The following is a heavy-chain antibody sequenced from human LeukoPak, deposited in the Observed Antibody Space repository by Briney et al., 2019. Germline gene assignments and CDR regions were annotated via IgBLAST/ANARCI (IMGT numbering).Heavy chain of an antibody. CDR3: TRDSGYNAFDI. CDR2: ITGTSDYV. Sequence: PGGSLRLSCAASGFSFSSYSMNWVRQAPGKGLEWVSSITGTSDYVYYADSVKGRFTISRDNAKNSLFLQMNSLRGEDTAVYYCTRDSGYNAFDIWGQGTMVTVSS. J-gene: IGHJ3*02. CDR1: GFSFSSYS. V-gene: IGHV3-21*01. D-gene: IGHD5-12*01.